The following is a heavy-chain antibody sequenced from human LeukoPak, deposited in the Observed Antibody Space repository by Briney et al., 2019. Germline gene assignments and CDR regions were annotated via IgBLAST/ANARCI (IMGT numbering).Heavy chain of an antibody. CDR2: IYHSGST. J-gene: IGHJ4*02. CDR1: GYSISGGYY. CDR3: ARTHYYDSSGYYYY. Sequence: SETLSLTCTVSGYSISGGYYWGWIRQPPGKGLEWIGSIYHSGSTYYNPSLKSRVTISVDTSKNQFSLKLSSVTAADTAVYYCARTHYYDSSGYYYYWGQGTLVTVSS. V-gene: IGHV4-38-2*02. D-gene: IGHD3-22*01.